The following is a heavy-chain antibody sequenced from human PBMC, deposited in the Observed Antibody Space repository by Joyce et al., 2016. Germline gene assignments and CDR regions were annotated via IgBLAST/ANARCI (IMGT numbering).Heavy chain of an antibody. J-gene: IGHJ1*01. V-gene: IGHV4-34*01. CDR1: GGSLSGYY. CDR2: VNDRGST. CDR3: ARARRGIILARGEMGEYLQH. D-gene: IGHD3-10*01. Sequence: VQLQEWGAGLLKPSETLSLTCAVYGGSLSGYYWSWIRQAPGMGLEWIVEVNDRGSTNYAPSHNSRDTNSMDTSKNLFSLRLTTVTAADTAIYVCARARRGIILARGEMGEYLQHWGRGTVVIVSS.